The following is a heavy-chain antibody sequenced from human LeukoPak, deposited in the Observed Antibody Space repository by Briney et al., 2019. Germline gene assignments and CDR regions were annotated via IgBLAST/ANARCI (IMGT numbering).Heavy chain of an antibody. Sequence: LRLXCXASGFTLSTYAMSWVRQTPGKGLEWVAATSRSDAGTYHADSVRGRFTISRDNSKNTLYLQMNSLRAEDAAVYFCAKAPVTSCRGAYCYPFDSWGQGTLVTVSS. CDR3: AKAPVTSCRGAYCYPFDS. CDR1: GFTLSTYA. CDR2: TSRSDAGT. J-gene: IGHJ4*02. D-gene: IGHD2-21*01. V-gene: IGHV3-23*01.